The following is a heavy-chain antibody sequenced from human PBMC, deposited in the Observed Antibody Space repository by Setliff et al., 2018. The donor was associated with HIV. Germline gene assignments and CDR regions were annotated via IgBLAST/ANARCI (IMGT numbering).Heavy chain of an antibody. CDR1: RDTFRTYA. D-gene: IGHD3-3*01. J-gene: IGHJ4*02. CDR3: LREPLREEWAPNFDY. V-gene: IGHV1-18*01. CDR2: IIPIYAET. Sequence: GASVKVSCKASRDTFRTYAINWVRQAPGQGLEWMGAIIPIYAETKYAPEFQGRFTMTTDTSTSTAYMELRSLRSDDTAVYYCLREPLREEWAPNFDYWGQGTLVTVSS.